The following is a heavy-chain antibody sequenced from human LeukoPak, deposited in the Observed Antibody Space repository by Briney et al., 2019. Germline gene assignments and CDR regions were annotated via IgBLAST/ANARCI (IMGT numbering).Heavy chain of an antibody. Sequence: GASVKVSCKASGYTFTGYYMHWVRQAPGQGLEWMGWINPNSGGTNYAQKFQGRVTMTRDTSISTAYMELSRLRSDDTAVYYCARGGDLSSGYDLYYFDYWGQGTLVTVSS. CDR2: INPNSGGT. V-gene: IGHV1-2*02. CDR3: ARGGDLSSGYDLYYFDY. CDR1: GYTFTGYY. D-gene: IGHD5-12*01. J-gene: IGHJ4*02.